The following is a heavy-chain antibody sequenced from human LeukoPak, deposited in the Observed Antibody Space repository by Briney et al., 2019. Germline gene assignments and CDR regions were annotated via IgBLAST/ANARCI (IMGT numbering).Heavy chain of an antibody. CDR2: MNPNSGNT. D-gene: IGHD4-17*01. J-gene: IGHJ4*02. CDR1: GSTFTSYD. V-gene: IGHV1-8*01. Sequence: ASVKVSCKASGSTFTSYDINWVRQATGQGLEWMGWMNPNSGNTGYTQKFQARVTMTRNTSISTAYLELSSLRSEDTAVYYCARKVHGDYIFDYWGQGTLVTVSS. CDR3: ARKVHGDYIFDY.